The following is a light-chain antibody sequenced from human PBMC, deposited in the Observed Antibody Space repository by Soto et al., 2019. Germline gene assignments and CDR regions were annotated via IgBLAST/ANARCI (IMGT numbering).Light chain of an antibody. V-gene: IGKV3-11*01. CDR3: QHRSNWPPLT. J-gene: IGKJ4*01. Sequence: EIVLTQSPATLSLSPGERATLSCRASQSVSSYLAWYQQKPGQAPRLLIYDASNRATGIPARFSGSGSGTDFTLTISSLEPEDVAVYYCQHRSNWPPLTVGGGTKVVVK. CDR1: QSVSSY. CDR2: DAS.